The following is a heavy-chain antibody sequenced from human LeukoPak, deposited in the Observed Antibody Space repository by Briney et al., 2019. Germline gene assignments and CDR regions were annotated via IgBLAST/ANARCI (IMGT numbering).Heavy chain of an antibody. V-gene: IGHV3-9*01. J-gene: IGHJ4*02. CDR1: GFTFDDYA. CDR3: AKAPLGIAVVPSFDY. D-gene: IGHD6-19*01. Sequence: GRSLRLSCAASGFTFDDYAMHWVRQAPGKGLEWVSGISWNSGSIGYADSVKGRFTISRDNAKNSLYLQMNSLRAEDTALYYCAKAPLGIAVVPSFDYWGQGTLVTVSS. CDR2: ISWNSGSI.